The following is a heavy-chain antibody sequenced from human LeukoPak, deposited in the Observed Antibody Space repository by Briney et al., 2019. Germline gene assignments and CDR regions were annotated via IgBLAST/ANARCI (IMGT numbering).Heavy chain of an antibody. J-gene: IGHJ4*02. CDR1: GFTVSTNY. D-gene: IGHD5-18*01. CDR3: ARAVRGYTYGYFDY. CDR2: IYSGGST. Sequence: GGSLRPSCAASGFTVSTNYMSWVRQAPGKGLEWVSLIYSGGSTYYADSVKGRFTISRDNSKNTLYLQMNNLRAEDTAVYYCARAVRGYTYGYFDYWGQGTLVTVSS. V-gene: IGHV3-66*01.